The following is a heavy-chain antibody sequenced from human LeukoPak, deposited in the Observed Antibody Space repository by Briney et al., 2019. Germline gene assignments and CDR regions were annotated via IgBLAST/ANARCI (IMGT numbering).Heavy chain of an antibody. CDR2: IYYSGST. D-gene: IGHD2-15*01. Sequence: PSETLSLTCTVSGGSISSSSYYWGWIRQPPGKGLEWIGSIYYSGSTYYNPSLKSRVTISVDTSKNQFSLKLSSVTAADTAVYYCARPFGGNCGGGSCYPYYFDYWGQGTLVTDSS. J-gene: IGHJ4*02. V-gene: IGHV4-39*01. CDR1: GGSISSSSYY. CDR3: ARPFGGNCGGGSCYPYYFDY.